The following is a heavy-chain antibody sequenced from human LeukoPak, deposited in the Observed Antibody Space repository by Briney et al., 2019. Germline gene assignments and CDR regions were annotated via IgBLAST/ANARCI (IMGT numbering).Heavy chain of an antibody. Sequence: SETLSLTCAVYGGSFSGYYWSWIRQPPGKGLWWMGEINHRGSTNYNPSLTCRVTISVYTSNNQFSLKLSYVTAADTAVYYCATHRDYVWGSYTYWGQGTLVTVSS. CDR1: GGSFSGYY. CDR3: ATHRDYVWGSYTY. CDR2: INHRGST. J-gene: IGHJ4*02. V-gene: IGHV4-34*01. D-gene: IGHD3-16*01.